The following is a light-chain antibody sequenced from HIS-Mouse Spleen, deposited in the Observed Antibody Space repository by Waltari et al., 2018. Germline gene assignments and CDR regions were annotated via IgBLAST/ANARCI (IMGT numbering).Light chain of an antibody. CDR2: WAS. Sequence: DIVMTQSPDSLAVSLGERATINCKSSQSVLYSSNNKNYLAWYQQKPGQPPRLLIYWASTRESGVPDRFRGSGSGTEFTLTISSLQAEDGAVYYCQQYYTTPYTFGQGTKLEIK. J-gene: IGKJ2*01. CDR3: QQYYTTPYT. V-gene: IGKV4-1*01. CDR1: QSVLYSSNNKNY.